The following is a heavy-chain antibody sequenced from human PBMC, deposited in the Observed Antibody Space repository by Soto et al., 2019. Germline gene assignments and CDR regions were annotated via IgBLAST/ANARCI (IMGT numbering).Heavy chain of an antibody. CDR1: GFTFSDRY. J-gene: IGHJ4*02. CDR2: SRNRAQRYTT. D-gene: IGHD3-10*01. V-gene: IGHV3-72*01. CDR3: DLWVRGVIND. Sequence: EVQLVESGGGLVQPGGSLRLSCATSGFTFSDRYLEWVRQAPGKGLEWVGRSRNRAQRYTTEYAASVKGRFTISRDDSKNSLYLQVNSLTTDDTAVYYSDLWVRGVINDWGQGTLVTVSS.